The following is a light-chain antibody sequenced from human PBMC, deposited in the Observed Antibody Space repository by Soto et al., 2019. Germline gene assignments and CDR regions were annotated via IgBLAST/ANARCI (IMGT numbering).Light chain of an antibody. J-gene: IGLJ1*01. Sequence: QSALTQPASVSGSPGQPITISCTGTSSDVGAYNYVSWYQQHPGKAPKLMIHEVSKRPSGVSNRFSGSKSGNTASLTISGLQAEDEADYYCSSYTSSSTPYVFGTGTKVTVL. CDR2: EVS. CDR1: SSDVGAYNY. CDR3: SSYTSSSTPYV. V-gene: IGLV2-14*01.